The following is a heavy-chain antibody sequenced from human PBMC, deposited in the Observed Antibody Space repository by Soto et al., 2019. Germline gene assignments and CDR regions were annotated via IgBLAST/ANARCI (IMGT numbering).Heavy chain of an antibody. V-gene: IGHV3-30*18. CDR1: GFTFSSYG. CDR2: ISYDGSNK. CDR3: EKDRYNWNYGCDY. D-gene: IGHD1-7*01. Sequence: PGGSLRLSCAASGFTFSSYGMHWVRQAPGKGLEWVAVISYDGSNKYYADSVKGRFTISRDNSKNTLYLQMNSLRAEDTAVYYCEKDRYNWNYGCDYWGQGTLVTVSS. J-gene: IGHJ4*02.